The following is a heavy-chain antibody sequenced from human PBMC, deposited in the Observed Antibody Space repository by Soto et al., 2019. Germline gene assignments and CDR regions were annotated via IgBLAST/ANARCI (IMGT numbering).Heavy chain of an antibody. CDR1: GDTFTGYY. D-gene: IGHD2-21*02. Sequence: QVQLVQSGAEVKKRGASVKVSCKASGDTFTGYYIHWVRQAPGQGLEWMGTVNPSGGHTTYAQHFLGRMTMTRDTSTSTLYMELTSLTSEDTAVYYCARGGHVVVVTAALDYWGQGTLVTVSS. V-gene: IGHV1-46*01. J-gene: IGHJ4*02. CDR2: VNPSGGHT. CDR3: ARGGHVVVVTAALDY.